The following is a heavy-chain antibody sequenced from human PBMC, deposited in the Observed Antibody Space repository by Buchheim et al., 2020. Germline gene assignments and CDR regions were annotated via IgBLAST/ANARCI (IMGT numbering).Heavy chain of an antibody. CDR1: GFTFSSYG. J-gene: IGHJ6*03. V-gene: IGHV3-33*01. Sequence: QVQLVESGGGVVQPGRSLRLSCAASGFTFSSYGMHWVRQAPGKGLEWVAVIWYDGSNKYYADSVKGRFNISRDNSENTLYLQMNSLRAEDTAVYYCARDKGQQQLVWYYYYYMDVWGKGTT. CDR2: IWYDGSNK. CDR3: ARDKGQQQLVWYYYYYMDV. D-gene: IGHD6-13*01.